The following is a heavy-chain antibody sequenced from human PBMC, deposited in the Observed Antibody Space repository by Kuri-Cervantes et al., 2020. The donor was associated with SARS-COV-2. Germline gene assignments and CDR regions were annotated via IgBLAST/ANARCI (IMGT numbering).Heavy chain of an antibody. CDR3: ARARYYDFWSGYSTLDAFDI. V-gene: IGHV4-59*08. CDR2: IYYSGST. CDR1: GGSISSHY. J-gene: IGHJ3*02. D-gene: IGHD3-3*01. Sequence: SETLSLTCTVSGGSISSHYWSWIRQPPGKGLEWIGYIYYSGSTNYNPSLKSRVTISVDTSKNQFSLKLSSVTAADTAVYYCARARYYDFWSGYSTLDAFDIWGQGTMVTVSS.